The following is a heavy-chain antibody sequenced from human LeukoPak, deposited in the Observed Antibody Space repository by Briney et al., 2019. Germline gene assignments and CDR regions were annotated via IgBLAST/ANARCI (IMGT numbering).Heavy chain of an antibody. V-gene: IGHV1-69*04. CDR1: GGTFSSYA. D-gene: IGHD4-23*01. J-gene: IGHJ4*02. CDR2: IIPIFGIA. CDR3: AIPIGDYGGPSLDY. Sequence: PAASVKVSCKASGGTFSSYAISWVRQAPGQGLEWMGRIIPIFGIANYAQKFQGRVTITADKSTSTAYMELSSLRSEDTAVYYCAIPIGDYGGPSLDYWGQGTLVTVSS.